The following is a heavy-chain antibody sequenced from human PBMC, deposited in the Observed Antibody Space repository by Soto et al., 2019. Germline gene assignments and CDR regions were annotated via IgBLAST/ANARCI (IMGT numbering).Heavy chain of an antibody. CDR3: AKDLPYDSSGEAEYFQH. J-gene: IGHJ1*01. V-gene: IGHV3-23*01. D-gene: IGHD3-22*01. CDR1: VFTFSSYA. CDR2: ISGSGGST. Sequence: GGSLRLSCASSVFTFSSYAMSWVRQAPGKGLEWVSAISGSGGSTYYADSVKGRFTISRDNSKNTLYLQMNSLRAEDTAVYYCAKDLPYDSSGEAEYFQHWGQGTLVTVSS.